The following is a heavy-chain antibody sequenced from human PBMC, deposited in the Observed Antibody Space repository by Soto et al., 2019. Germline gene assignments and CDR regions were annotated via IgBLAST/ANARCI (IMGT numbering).Heavy chain of an antibody. V-gene: IGHV4-4*02. CDR3: ARTPLYSSGWYEAHNWLDP. CDR2: IYHSGST. J-gene: IGHJ5*02. CDR1: SGSISSSNW. Sequence: SETLSLTCAVSSGSISSSNWWSWVRQPPGKGLEWIGEIYHSGSTNYNPSLKSRVTISVDKSKNQFSLKLSSVTAADTAVYYCARTPLYSSGWYEAHNWLDPWGQGTLVTVSS. D-gene: IGHD6-19*01.